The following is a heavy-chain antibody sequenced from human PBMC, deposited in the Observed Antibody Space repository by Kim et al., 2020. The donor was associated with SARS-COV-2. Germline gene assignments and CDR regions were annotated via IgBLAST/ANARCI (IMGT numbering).Heavy chain of an antibody. V-gene: IGHV1-69*04. D-gene: IGHD3-3*01. J-gene: IGHJ6*02. Sequence: SVKVSCKASGGTFSTYAISWVRQAPGQGLEWMGRIIPILGIANYAQKFQGRVTITADKSTSTAYMELSSLRSEDTAVYYCATRGGFWSGYYTSDYYYYVTDVWGQGTTVTVPS. CDR1: GGTFSTYA. CDR2: IIPILGIA. CDR3: ATRGGFWSGYYTSDYYYYVTDV.